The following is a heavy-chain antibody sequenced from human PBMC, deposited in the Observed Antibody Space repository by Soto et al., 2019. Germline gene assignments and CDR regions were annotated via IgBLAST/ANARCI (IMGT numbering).Heavy chain of an antibody. Sequence: QVQLVQSGAEVEKPGASVKVSCKASGYTFTSYGISWVRQAPGQGLEWMRWISGYNGKTDYAQNLQGRVTMTTDTSTSTAYMELRSLRSDDTAVYYCARGSMVRGVSKFDPWGQGTLVTVSS. CDR3: ARGSMVRGVSKFDP. J-gene: IGHJ5*02. CDR1: GYTFTSYG. D-gene: IGHD3-10*01. V-gene: IGHV1-18*04. CDR2: ISGYNGKT.